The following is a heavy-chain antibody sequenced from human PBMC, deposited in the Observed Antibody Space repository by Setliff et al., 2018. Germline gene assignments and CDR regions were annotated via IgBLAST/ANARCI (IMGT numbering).Heavy chain of an antibody. CDR2: IDTDARTT. V-gene: IGHV3-48*01. CDR3: SRCSRFYIGYYGNYFFHHMDV. J-gene: IGHJ6*03. CDR1: GFTFSTYN. Sequence: GGSLRLSCAASGFTFSTYNFNWVRQAPGKGLEWISYIDTDARTTYYADSVKGRFTISRDFANNSLSLQMNSLRAEDTAVYYCSRCSRFYIGYYGNYFFHHMDVWGKGTTVTVSS. D-gene: IGHD3-3*01.